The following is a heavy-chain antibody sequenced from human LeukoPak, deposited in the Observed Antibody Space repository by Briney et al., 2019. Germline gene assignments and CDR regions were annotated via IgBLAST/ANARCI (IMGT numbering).Heavy chain of an antibody. D-gene: IGHD2-2*01. CDR3: ARRAYCGTTNCDGSEHFDY. V-gene: IGHV5-51*01. CDR2: IYPGDSDT. J-gene: IGHJ4*02. CDR1: GFSFTSYW. Sequence: GESLQISFKGSGFSFTSYWIGWVRPMPGKGLEWMGIIYPGDSDTRYSPSFQGQVTISADKSISTAYLQWSSLKASDTAMYYCARRAYCGTTNCDGSEHFDYWGQGTLVTVSS.